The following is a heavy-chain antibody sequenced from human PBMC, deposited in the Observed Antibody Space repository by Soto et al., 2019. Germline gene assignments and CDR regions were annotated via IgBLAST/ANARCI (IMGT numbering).Heavy chain of an antibody. CDR1: GGSISSGGYY. V-gene: IGHV4-31*03. CDR3: ARDSGGQGAVGTSLVDY. D-gene: IGHD5-12*01. CDR2: IYYRGST. J-gene: IGHJ4*02. Sequence: QVQLQESGPGLVKPSQTLSLTCTVSGGSISSGGYYWSWIRQHPGKGLEWIGYIYYRGSTYYNPXLKSRVTISVXXSXHXXSQNMGSVTAADTAVYYCARDSGGQGAVGTSLVDYWGQGTLVTVSS.